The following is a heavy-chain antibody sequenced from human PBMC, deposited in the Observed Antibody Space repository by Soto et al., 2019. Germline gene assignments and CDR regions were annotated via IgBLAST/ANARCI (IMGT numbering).Heavy chain of an antibody. CDR2: IYYSGST. CDR3: ASSYSSRWYLWLDP. Sequence: PSETLSLTCTVSGGSISSGGYYWSWIRQHPGKGLEWIGYIYYSGSTYYNPSLKSRVTISVDTSKNQFSLKLSSVTAADTAVYYCASSYSSRWYLWLDPWGQGTLVTVSS. V-gene: IGHV4-31*03. CDR1: GGSISSGGYY. D-gene: IGHD6-13*01. J-gene: IGHJ5*02.